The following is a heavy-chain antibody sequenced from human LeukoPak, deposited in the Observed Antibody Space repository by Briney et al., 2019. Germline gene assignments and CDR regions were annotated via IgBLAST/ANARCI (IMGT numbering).Heavy chain of an antibody. CDR3: ARSLVVVVAASWFDP. CDR2: INHSGST. V-gene: IGHV4-34*01. Sequence: SETLSLTCAVYGGSFSGYYWSWIRQPPGNGLEWIGEINHSGSTNYNPSLKSRVTISVDTSKNQFSLKLSSVTAADTAVYYCARSLVVVVAASWFDPWGQGTLVPVSS. J-gene: IGHJ5*02. CDR1: GGSFSGYY. D-gene: IGHD2-15*01.